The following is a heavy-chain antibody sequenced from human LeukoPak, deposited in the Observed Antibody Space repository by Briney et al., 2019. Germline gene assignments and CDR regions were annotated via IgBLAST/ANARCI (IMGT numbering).Heavy chain of an antibody. CDR2: IRYDGSNK. Sequence: QSGGSLRLPCAASGFTFSSYGMHWVRQAPGKGLEWVAFIRYDGSNKYYADSVKGRFTISRDNSKNTLYLQMNSLRAEDTAVYYCARVYYYDSSGYYRLSKYYFDYWGQGTLVTVSS. D-gene: IGHD3-22*01. CDR1: GFTFSSYG. V-gene: IGHV3-30*02. CDR3: ARVYYYDSSGYYRLSKYYFDY. J-gene: IGHJ4*02.